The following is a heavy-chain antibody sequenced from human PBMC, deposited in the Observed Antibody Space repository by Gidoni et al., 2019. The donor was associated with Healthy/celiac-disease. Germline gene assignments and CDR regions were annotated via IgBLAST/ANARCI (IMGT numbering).Heavy chain of an antibody. CDR1: GFTFSSYA. Sequence: EVQLLESVVGLVQPGWSLRLSCAASGFTFSSYAMSWVRQAPGKGLEWVSDISGSGGSTFYADSVKGRFTISRDNSKNTMYLQMNSLRAEDTAVYYCAKGYGYDAFDIWGQGTMVTVSS. CDR3: AKGYGYDAFDI. V-gene: IGHV3-23*01. CDR2: ISGSGGST. J-gene: IGHJ3*02. D-gene: IGHD4-17*01.